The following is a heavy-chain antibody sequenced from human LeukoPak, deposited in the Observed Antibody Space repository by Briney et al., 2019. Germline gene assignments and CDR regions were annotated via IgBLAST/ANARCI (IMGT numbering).Heavy chain of an antibody. J-gene: IGHJ4*02. D-gene: IGHD2-15*01. V-gene: IGHV4-34*01. CDR3: FLWHDVVSRDY. Sequence: SETLSLTCAVYGGAFSGYYCHWMRQPPGKGLQWIGEISHGGNTKYYPSLKRRATISLDTSKNQFSLKLSSATAEDTAMYYCFLWHDVVSRDYWGQETLVTASS. CDR1: GGAFSGYY. CDR2: ISHGGNT.